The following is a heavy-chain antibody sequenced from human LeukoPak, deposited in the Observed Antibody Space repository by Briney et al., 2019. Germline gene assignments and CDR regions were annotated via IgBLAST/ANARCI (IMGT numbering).Heavy chain of an antibody. V-gene: IGHV3-48*02. J-gene: IGHJ4*02. CDR3: ARVKCSGGSCYSPFDY. CDR2: ISSPSTNI. D-gene: IGHD2-15*01. Sequence: PGGSLRLSCAASGFILTSYSMNWVRQAPGKGLEWVSYISSPSTNIYYVDPVKGRFTISRDNAKNTMYLQMNSLRDEDTAVYYCARVKCSGGSCYSPFDYWGQGTLVTVSS. CDR1: GFILTSYS.